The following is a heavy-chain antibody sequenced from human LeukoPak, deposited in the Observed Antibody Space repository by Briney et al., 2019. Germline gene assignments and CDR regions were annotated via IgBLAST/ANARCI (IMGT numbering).Heavy chain of an antibody. CDR2: ISSSGSTI. D-gene: IGHD4-11*01. J-gene: IGHJ4*02. CDR1: GFTFSSYE. V-gene: IGHV3-48*03. Sequence: GGSLRLSCAASGFTFSSYEMNWVRQAPGKGLEWVSYISSSGSTIYYADSVKGRFTISRDNAKNSLYLQMNSLRAEDTALYYCARDGYSNYVDFWGQGTLVTVSS. CDR3: ARDGYSNYVDF.